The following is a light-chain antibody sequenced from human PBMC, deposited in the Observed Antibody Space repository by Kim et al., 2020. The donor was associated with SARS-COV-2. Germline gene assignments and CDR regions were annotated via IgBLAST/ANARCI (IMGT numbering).Light chain of an antibody. Sequence: LSPGERATLSCRASQSVSSYLAWYQQKPGQAPRLLIYDASNRATGIPARFSGSGSGTDFTLTISSLEPEDFAVYYCQQRSNWPRATFGQGTKLEI. J-gene: IGKJ2*01. CDR1: QSVSSY. CDR3: QQRSNWPRAT. V-gene: IGKV3-11*01. CDR2: DAS.